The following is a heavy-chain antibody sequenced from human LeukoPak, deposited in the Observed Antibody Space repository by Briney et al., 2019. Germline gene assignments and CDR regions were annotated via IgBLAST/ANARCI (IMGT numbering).Heavy chain of an antibody. D-gene: IGHD3-22*01. J-gene: IGHJ4*02. CDR1: GFTFDDYG. V-gene: IGHV3-23*01. CDR3: AKDMVLSGYYYIGSFEN. CDR2: FSGSDGST. Sequence: PGGSLRLSCAASGFTFDDYGMSWVRQAPGKGLEWVSAFSGSDGSTYYADSVKGRFTISRDNSKNTLYLQMNSLGAEDTAVYYCAKDMVLSGYYYIGSFENWGQGTLVTVSS.